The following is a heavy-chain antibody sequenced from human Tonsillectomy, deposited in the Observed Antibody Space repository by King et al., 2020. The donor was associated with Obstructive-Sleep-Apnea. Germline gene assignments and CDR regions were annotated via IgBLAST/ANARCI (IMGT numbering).Heavy chain of an antibody. CDR3: ARRVTELSWFES. V-gene: IGHV4-59*08. D-gene: IGHD1-14*01. CDR2: IYNNGST. J-gene: IGHJ5*01. CDR1: SGSISSYY. Sequence: QLQESGPGLVKPSETLSLTCTVSSGSISSYYWSWIRQPPGKGLEWIGYIYNNGSTNYNPSLKSRVTISVDTSKNQFSLKLNSVTAADTAVYYCARRVTELSWFESWGHGTLVTVSS.